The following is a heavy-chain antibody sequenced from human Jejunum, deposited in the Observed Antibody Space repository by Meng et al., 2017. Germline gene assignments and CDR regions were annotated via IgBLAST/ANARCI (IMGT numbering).Heavy chain of an antibody. Sequence: QLQVQESGPGLVKPPQSLSLTCTVSGGSVSSAGYYWSWIRQLPGKGLEWIGYIYYSGTAYYNPSLKSRATISLDTSENQFSLKLSFVLAADTAVYYCARDRPTPDFLAVAGTFDYWGQGILVTVSS. CDR2: IYYSGTA. D-gene: IGHD6-19*01. V-gene: IGHV4-31*03. CDR1: GGSVSSAGYY. CDR3: ARDRPTPDFLAVAGTFDY. J-gene: IGHJ4*02.